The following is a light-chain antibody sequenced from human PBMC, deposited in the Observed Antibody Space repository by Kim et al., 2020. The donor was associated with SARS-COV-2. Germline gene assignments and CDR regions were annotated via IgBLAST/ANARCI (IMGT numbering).Light chain of an antibody. Sequence: EIVLTQSPGTLSLSPGEGATLSCRASQRINTRSLAWYQQKPGQAPRLLIYGASTRATDTPDRFSGSGSGTDFTLTISRLEPEDFAVFFCQQYEDSWTFGQGTKVDIK. CDR3: QQYEDSWT. V-gene: IGKV3-20*01. CDR2: GAS. CDR1: QRINTRS. J-gene: IGKJ1*01.